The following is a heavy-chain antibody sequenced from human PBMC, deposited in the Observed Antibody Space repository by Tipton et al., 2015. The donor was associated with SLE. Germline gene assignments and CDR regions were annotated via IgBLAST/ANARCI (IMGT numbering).Heavy chain of an antibody. CDR2: ISASSSAI. D-gene: IGHD3-22*01. J-gene: IGHJ4*02. CDR3: ARGEGYYDY. CDR1: GFTFGSYS. Sequence: SLRLSCAASGFTFGSYSMNLVRQAPGKGLEWVSYISASSSAIFYADSVKGRFTTSRDNAKNSLYLQMNSLSGEDTAIYYCARGEGYYDYWGLGTLVTVSS. V-gene: IGHV3-48*01.